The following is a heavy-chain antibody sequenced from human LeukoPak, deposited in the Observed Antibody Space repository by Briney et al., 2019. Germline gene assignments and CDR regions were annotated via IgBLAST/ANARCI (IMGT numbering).Heavy chain of an antibody. CDR2: INSGSTFV. CDR3: ARGGRNFPPGY. V-gene: IGHV3-21*01. J-gene: IGHJ4*02. Sequence: GGSLRLSCAAFGFTFNSHIMNWVRQAPGKGLEWVSTINSGSTFVHYADSVKGRFTISRDNAKNSLFLQMNSLRAEDTAVYYCARGGRNFPPGYWGQGTLVTVSS. CDR1: GFTFNSHI. D-gene: IGHD1-7*01.